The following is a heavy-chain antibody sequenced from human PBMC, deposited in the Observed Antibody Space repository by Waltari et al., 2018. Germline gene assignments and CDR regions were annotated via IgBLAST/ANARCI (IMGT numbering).Heavy chain of an antibody. D-gene: IGHD2-21*02. J-gene: IGHJ4*02. CDR3: ARDPRGGYSDY. V-gene: IGHV3-20*01. CDR2: INWNGGST. CDR1: GFNFVDSG. Sequence: EVQLVESGGGVVRPGGSLRLSCRASGFNFVDSGLSWGRQFPGKGLEWVSGINWNGGSTGYADSVKGRFTISRDNAKNSLYLQMNSLRAEDTALYHCARDPRGGYSDYWGQGTLVTVSS.